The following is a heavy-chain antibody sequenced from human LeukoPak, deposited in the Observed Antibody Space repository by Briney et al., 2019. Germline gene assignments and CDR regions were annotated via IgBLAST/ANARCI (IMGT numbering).Heavy chain of an antibody. CDR3: AIDRGGSYLSHYYFDY. V-gene: IGHV3-23*01. J-gene: IGHJ4*02. CDR1: GFTFSSYA. Sequence: GGSLRLSCAASGFTFSSYAMSWVRQAPGKGLEWVSAISGSGGSTYYADSVKGRFTISRDNSKNTLYLQMNSLRAEDTAVYYCAIDRGGSYLSHYYFDYWGQGTLVTVSS. CDR2: ISGSGGST. D-gene: IGHD1-26*01.